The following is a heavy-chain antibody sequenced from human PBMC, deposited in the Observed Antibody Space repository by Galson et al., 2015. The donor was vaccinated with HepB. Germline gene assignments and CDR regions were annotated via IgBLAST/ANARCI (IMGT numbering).Heavy chain of an antibody. J-gene: IGHJ4*02. Sequence: SLRLSCAASGFTFSSHWMSWVRQAPGKGLEWVAHMDADGSVKNYVGSVRGRFTISRDNAENSVYLQMNSLRVEDTAVYYCARDYYGSLEYWGQGTLVTVSS. CDR1: GFTFSSHW. CDR2: MDADGSVK. D-gene: IGHD3-10*01. CDR3: ARDYYGSLEY. V-gene: IGHV3-7*01.